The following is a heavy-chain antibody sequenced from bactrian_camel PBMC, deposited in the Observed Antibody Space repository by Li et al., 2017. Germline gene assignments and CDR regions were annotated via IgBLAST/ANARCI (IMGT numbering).Heavy chain of an antibody. J-gene: IGHJ4*01. D-gene: IGHD1*01. Sequence: VQLVESGGGLVQPGGSLRVSCAGSGFTFSNYPMTWVRQAPGKGLEWVSSINSGGGSTYYGDTVNGRFTISRDNAENMVYLQMSSLTSEDTALYHCATGSHSTRVRSRGTQVTVS. CDR1: GFTFSNYP. V-gene: IGHV3S40*01. CDR2: INSGGGST.